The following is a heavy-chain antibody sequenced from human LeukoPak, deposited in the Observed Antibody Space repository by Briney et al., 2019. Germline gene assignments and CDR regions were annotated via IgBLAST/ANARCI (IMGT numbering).Heavy chain of an antibody. CDR1: GFTFSDSG. J-gene: IGHJ4*02. Sequence: GGSLRLSCAASGFTFSDSGMHWVRQASGKGLEWVGHIRSKADSYATVYAASVKGRFAITRDDSENTAYLQMNSLKTEDTAVYYCATFPSGSWSAYWGQGTLVTVSS. D-gene: IGHD1-26*01. V-gene: IGHV3-73*01. CDR3: ATFPSGSWSAY. CDR2: IRSKADSYAT.